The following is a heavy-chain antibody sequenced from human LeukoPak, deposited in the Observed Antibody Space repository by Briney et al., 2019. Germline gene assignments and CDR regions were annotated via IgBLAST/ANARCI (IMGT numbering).Heavy chain of an antibody. CDR3: AKWKYYGSPYFDY. CDR1: GFTFSNHA. D-gene: IGHD3-10*01. Sequence: GGSLRLSCAASGFTFSNHAMSWVRQGPGKGLEWVSDISGSGGNTYSADSVKGRFTISRDNSKNTLYLQMISLRAEDTAVYYCAKWKYYGSPYFDYWGQGTLVTVSS. CDR2: ISGSGGNT. J-gene: IGHJ4*02. V-gene: IGHV3-23*01.